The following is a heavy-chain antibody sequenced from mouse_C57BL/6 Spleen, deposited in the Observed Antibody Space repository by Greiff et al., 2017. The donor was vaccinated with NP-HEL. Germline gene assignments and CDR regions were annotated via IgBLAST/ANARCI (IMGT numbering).Heavy chain of an antibody. CDR3: AGYYDYDEFAY. CDR1: GFTFSDYG. V-gene: IGHV5-17*01. CDR2: ISSGSSTI. Sequence: EVHLVESGGGLVKPGGSLKLSCAASGFTFSDYGMHWVRQAPAKGLEWVAYISSGSSTIYYADTVKGRFTISRDNAKNTLFLQMTSLRSEDTAMYYCAGYYDYDEFAYWGQGTLVTVSA. D-gene: IGHD2-4*01. J-gene: IGHJ3*01.